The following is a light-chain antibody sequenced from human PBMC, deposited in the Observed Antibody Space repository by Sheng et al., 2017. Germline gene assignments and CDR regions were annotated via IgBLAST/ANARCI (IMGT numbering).Light chain of an antibody. V-gene: IGLV3-1*01. J-gene: IGLJ1*01. CDR3: QVWDRTTGV. CDR2: QDE. Sequence: SYELTQPPSVSVSPGQTANITCSGDKLADKYVSWFQQKPGQSPLLLMYQDEKRPSGIPERFSGSNSGNTATLTISGTQAMDEGDYYCQVWDRTTGVFGAGTKVTVL. CDR1: KLADKY.